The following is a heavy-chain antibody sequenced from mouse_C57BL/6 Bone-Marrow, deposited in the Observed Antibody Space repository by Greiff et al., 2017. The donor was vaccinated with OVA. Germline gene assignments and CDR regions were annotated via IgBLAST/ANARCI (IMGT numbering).Heavy chain of an antibody. Sequence: QVQLQQPGAELVMPGASVKLSCKASGYTFTSYWMHWVKQRPGQGLEWIGEIDPSDSYTNYNQKFKGKSTLTVDKSSSTAYMQLSSLPSEDSAVYYCARGYDYDGDWYFDVWGTGTPVTVSS. D-gene: IGHD2-4*01. CDR2: IDPSDSYT. V-gene: IGHV1-69*01. J-gene: IGHJ1*03. CDR3: ARGYDYDGDWYFDV. CDR1: GYTFTSYW.